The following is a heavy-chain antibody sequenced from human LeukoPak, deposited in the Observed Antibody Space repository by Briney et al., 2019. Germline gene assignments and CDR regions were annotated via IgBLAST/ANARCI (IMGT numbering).Heavy chain of an antibody. CDR1: GYTFAGYY. J-gene: IGHJ4*02. CDR3: ERGRNSVYYFNVVAPYYFDY. V-gene: IGHV1-2*06. D-gene: IGHD3-22*01. CDR2: INPNSGGT. Sequence: GASVKVSCKASGYTFAGYYMHWVRQAPGQGLEWMGRINPNSGGTNYAQKFQGRVTMTRDTSFNTAYMDLSRLRSDDTAVYYCERGRNSVYYFNVVAPYYFDYWGQGTLVTVSS.